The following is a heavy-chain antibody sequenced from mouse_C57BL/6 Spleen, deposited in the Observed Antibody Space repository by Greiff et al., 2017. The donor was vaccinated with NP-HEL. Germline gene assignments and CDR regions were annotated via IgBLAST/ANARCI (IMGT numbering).Heavy chain of an antibody. D-gene: IGHD1-2*01. V-gene: IGHV7-3*01. CDR2: IRNKANGYTT. J-gene: IGHJ4*01. CDR1: GFTFTDYY. Sequence: EVKLVESGGGLVQPGGSLSLSCAASGFTFTDYYMSWVRQPPGKALGWLGFIRNKANGYTTEYSASVKGRFTISRDNSQSILYLQMNALRAEDSATYYCARSNYYGPMDYWGQGTSVTVSS. CDR3: ARSNYYGPMDY.